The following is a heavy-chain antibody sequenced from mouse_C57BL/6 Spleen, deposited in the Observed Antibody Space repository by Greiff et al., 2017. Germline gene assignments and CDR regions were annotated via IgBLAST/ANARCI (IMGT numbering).Heavy chain of an antibody. J-gene: IGHJ2*01. CDR1: GYAFSSYW. CDR3: ARDGSSYQGYFDY. D-gene: IGHD1-1*01. V-gene: IGHV1-80*01. CDR2: IYPGGGDT. Sequence: QVQLQQSGAELVKPGASVKISCKASGYAFSSYWMNWVKQRPGKGLEWIGQIYPGGGDTNYNGKFKGKATLTADKSSSTAYMQLSSLTSEDSAVYFCARDGSSYQGYFDYWGQGTTLTVSS.